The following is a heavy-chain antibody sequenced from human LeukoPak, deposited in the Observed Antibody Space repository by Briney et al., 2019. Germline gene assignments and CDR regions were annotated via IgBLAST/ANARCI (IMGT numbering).Heavy chain of an antibody. J-gene: IGHJ3*02. CDR1: GGTFSSYA. CDR2: IIPIFGTA. Sequence: ASVKVSCKASGGTFSSYAISWVRQAPGQGLEWMGRIIPIFGTANYAQKFQGRVTITTDESTSTAYMELSSLRSEDTAVYYCASHRRTDYYYDSSGPKYMHDAFDIWGQGTMVTLSS. V-gene: IGHV1-69*05. CDR3: ASHRRTDYYYDSSGPKYMHDAFDI. D-gene: IGHD3-22*01.